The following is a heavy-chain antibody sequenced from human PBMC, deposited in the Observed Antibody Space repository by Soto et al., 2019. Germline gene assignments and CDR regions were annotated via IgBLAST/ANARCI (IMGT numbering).Heavy chain of an antibody. CDR2: ISGSGGRT. Sequence: GGSLRLSCAASGFTFSSYGMHWVRQAPGKGLEWVSTISGSGGRTFYADSVKGRFTISRDNSKNTLYLQMNSLRAEDTAVYYCAKRAQIYDPGYYFDFWGQGTPVTVSS. CDR1: GFTFSSYG. J-gene: IGHJ4*02. V-gene: IGHV3-23*01. CDR3: AKRAQIYDPGYYFDF. D-gene: IGHD5-12*01.